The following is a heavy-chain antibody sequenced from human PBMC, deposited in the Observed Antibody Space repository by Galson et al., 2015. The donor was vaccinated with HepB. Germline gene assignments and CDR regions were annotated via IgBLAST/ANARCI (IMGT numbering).Heavy chain of an antibody. V-gene: IGHV3-23*01. Sequence: SLRLSCAASGFTFNRYAMNWVRQAPEKGLEWVSTITSNGLGTYYADSVKGRFTISRDISMSTPYLQMDSLRAGDTAIYYCAKDTYASATNWGQGTLVTVSS. J-gene: IGHJ4*02. D-gene: IGHD3-16*01. CDR2: ITSNGLGT. CDR1: GFTFNRYA. CDR3: AKDTYASATN.